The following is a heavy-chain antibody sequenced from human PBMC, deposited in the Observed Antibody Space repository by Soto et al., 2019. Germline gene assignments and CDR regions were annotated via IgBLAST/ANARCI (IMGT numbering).Heavy chain of an antibody. D-gene: IGHD6-13*01. J-gene: IGHJ3*02. CDR1: GGSFSGYY. CDR2: ITHSGST. CDR3: ARDPSHERRGSWSHSPKSAFDI. Sequence: QVQLQQWGAGLLKPSETLSLTCGVYGGSFSGYYWSWIRQPPGKGLEWIGEITHSGSTNYNPSLKSRVTISVDTSTNHFYLRLSSVSAADTAVYYCARDPSHERRGSWSHSPKSAFDIWGQGTLVTVSS. V-gene: IGHV4-34*01.